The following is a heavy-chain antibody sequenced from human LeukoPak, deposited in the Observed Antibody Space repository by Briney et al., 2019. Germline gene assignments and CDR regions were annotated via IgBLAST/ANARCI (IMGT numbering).Heavy chain of an antibody. CDR3: ASLGVLFPYSTFDY. J-gene: IGHJ4*02. CDR1: GLTFSNYE. Sequence: PGGSLRLSCAASGLTFSNYEMNWVRQAPGKGLEWVSYISGDGSTRSYADSVRGRFTISRDNAKNSLSLQMNSLRAEDTAVYYCASLGVLFPYSTFDYWGQGTLVTVSS. V-gene: IGHV3-48*03. D-gene: IGHD2-21*01. CDR2: ISGDGSTR.